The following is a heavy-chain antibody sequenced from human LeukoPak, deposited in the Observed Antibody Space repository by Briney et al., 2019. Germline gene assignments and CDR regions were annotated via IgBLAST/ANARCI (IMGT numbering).Heavy chain of an antibody. CDR1: GYTFTSYG. CDR2: ISAYNGNT. Sequence: GASVKVSCKASGYTFTSYGISWVRQAPGQGLEWMGWISAYNGNTNYAQKLQGRVTMTTDTSTSTAYMELRSLRSDDTAVYYCARVGYCSSTSCSNWFDHWGQGTLFTVSS. D-gene: IGHD2-2*01. J-gene: IGHJ5*02. V-gene: IGHV1-18*01. CDR3: ARVGYCSSTSCSNWFDH.